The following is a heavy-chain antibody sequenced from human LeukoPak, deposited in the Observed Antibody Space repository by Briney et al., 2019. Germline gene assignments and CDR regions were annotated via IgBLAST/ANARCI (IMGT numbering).Heavy chain of an antibody. CDR1: GGSFSGYY. Sequence: TSETLSLTCAVYGGSFSGYYWSWIRQPPGKGLEWIGEINHSGSTNYNPSLKSRVTISVDTSKNQFSLKLSSVTAADTAVYYCARGATTGFGYWGQGTLVTVSS. V-gene: IGHV4-34*01. CDR3: ARGATTGFGY. CDR2: INHSGST. J-gene: IGHJ4*02. D-gene: IGHD5-24*01.